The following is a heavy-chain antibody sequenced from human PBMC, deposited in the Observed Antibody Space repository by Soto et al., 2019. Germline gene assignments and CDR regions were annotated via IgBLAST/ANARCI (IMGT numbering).Heavy chain of an antibody. CDR3: AHKGQLVGDWFDP. V-gene: IGHV2-5*01. Sequence: QITLKESGPTLVKPTETLTLTSTFSGFSLSTVGVGVGWIRQPPGKALQWLALIYWNGDKYYSPSLTNRLTISKDTSKNQVVLTMTDMDPVDAGTFFCAHKGQLVGDWFDPWGQGTLVTVSS. D-gene: IGHD6-6*01. CDR2: IYWNGDK. CDR1: GFSLSTVGVG. J-gene: IGHJ5*02.